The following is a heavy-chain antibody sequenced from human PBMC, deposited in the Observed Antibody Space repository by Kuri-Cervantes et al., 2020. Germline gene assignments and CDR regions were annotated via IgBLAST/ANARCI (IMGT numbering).Heavy chain of an antibody. CDR3: ARDKHSYGLATKDY. CDR1: GFTFSSYG. D-gene: IGHD5-18*01. CDR2: IKQDGSEK. V-gene: IGHV3-7*01. Sequence: GESLKISCAASGFTFSSYGMHWVRQAPGKGLEWVANIKQDGSEKYYVDSVKGRFTISRDNAKNSLYLQMNSLRAEDTAVYYCARDKHSYGLATKDYWGQGTLVTVSS. J-gene: IGHJ4*02.